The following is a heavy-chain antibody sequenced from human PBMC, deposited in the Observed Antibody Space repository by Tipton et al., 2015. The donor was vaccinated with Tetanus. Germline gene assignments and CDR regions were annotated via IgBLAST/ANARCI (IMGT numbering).Heavy chain of an antibody. CDR3: ARDQGGGRVVRLNWFDP. D-gene: IGHD6-6*01. Sequence: TLSLTCTVSGESISGSPFFWNWIRQQPGKGPEWIGYIYYSGSTFYNPSLKSRVSISVDTSKNQFSLNMTSGTAADTAVYYCARDQGGGRVVRLNWFDPWGQGILVIVS. J-gene: IGHJ5*02. V-gene: IGHV4-31*03. CDR2: IYYSGST. CDR1: GESISGSPFF.